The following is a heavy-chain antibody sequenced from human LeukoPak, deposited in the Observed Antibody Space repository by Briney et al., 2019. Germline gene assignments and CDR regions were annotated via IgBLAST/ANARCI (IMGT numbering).Heavy chain of an antibody. D-gene: IGHD6-19*01. CDR1: GGSFSGYY. Sequence: PSETLSLTCAVYGGSFSGYYWSWIRQPPGKGLEWIGEIKHSGSTNYNPSLKSRVTISVDTSKNQFSLKLSSVTAADTAVYYCARAKQWLVQENDYWGQGTLVTVSS. CDR2: IKHSGST. CDR3: ARAKQWLVQENDY. V-gene: IGHV4-34*01. J-gene: IGHJ4*02.